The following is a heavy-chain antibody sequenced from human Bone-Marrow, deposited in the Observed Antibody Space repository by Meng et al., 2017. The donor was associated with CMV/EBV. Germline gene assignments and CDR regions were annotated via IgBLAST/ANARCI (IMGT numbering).Heavy chain of an antibody. J-gene: IGHJ4*02. CDR3: ATLIAVAGTDY. Sequence: GESLKISCAASRFTFSRFWMSWVRQAPGKGLEWVANIKQDGSEKYYVDSVKGRFTISRDNAKNSLYLQMNSLRAEDTAVYYCATLIAVAGTDYWGQGTLVTVSS. D-gene: IGHD6-19*01. CDR2: IKQDGSEK. CDR1: RFTFSRFW. V-gene: IGHV3-7*03.